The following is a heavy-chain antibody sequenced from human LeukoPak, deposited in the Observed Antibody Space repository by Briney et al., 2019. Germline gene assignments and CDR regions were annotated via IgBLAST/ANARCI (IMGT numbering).Heavy chain of an antibody. CDR3: AKVGSWYCFDY. V-gene: IGHV3-23*01. J-gene: IGHJ4*02. CDR1: GFTFRSYW. CDR2: IRGSGATT. Sequence: PGGSLRLSCAPSGFTFRSYWMSWVRQAPGKGLEWVSAIRGSGATTYYADSVKGRLTISRDNSKNTLYLQMNSLRAEDTAVYYCAKVGSWYCFDYWGQGTLVTVSS. D-gene: IGHD6-13*01.